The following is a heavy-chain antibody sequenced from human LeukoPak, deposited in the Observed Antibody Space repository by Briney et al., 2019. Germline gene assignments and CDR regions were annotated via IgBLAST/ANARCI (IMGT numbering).Heavy chain of an antibody. CDR2: INPSGGST. J-gene: IGHJ5*02. D-gene: IGHD2-2*01. Sequence: ASVKVSCKASGYTFTSYYMHWVRQAPGQGLEWMGIINPSGGSTSYAQKFQGRVTMTRDMSTSTVYMELSSLRSEDTAVYYCARDIVVVPAAISYNWFDPWGQGTLVTVSS. CDR3: ARDIVVVPAAISYNWFDP. V-gene: IGHV1-46*01. CDR1: GYTFTSYY.